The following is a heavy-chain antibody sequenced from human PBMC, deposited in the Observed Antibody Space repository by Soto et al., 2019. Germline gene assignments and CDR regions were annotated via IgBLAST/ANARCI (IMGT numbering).Heavy chain of an antibody. CDR3: ARRGLIGLLDY. Sequence: PSETLSLTYTVSGGSISSSSYYWGWIRQPPGKGLEWIGSTYYSGSTYYNPSLKSRVTISVDTSKNQFSLKLSSVTAADTAVYYCARRGLIGLLDYWGQGTLVTVSS. J-gene: IGHJ4*02. V-gene: IGHV4-39*01. CDR1: GGSISSSSYY. CDR2: TYYSGST.